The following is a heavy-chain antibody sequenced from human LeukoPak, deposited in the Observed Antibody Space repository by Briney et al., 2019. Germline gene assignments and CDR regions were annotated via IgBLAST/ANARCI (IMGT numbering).Heavy chain of an antibody. D-gene: IGHD3-3*01. J-gene: IGHJ5*02. V-gene: IGHV4-39*01. CDR2: IYYSGNT. CDR3: ARHAYYDFVTGLFDP. Sequence: SETLSLTCTVSGGSISSRNYYWGWIRQPPGKGLEWIGSIYYSGNTYYNPSLKSRVTISVDTSKNHLSLNLNSVTAADTAMYYCARHAYYDFVTGLFDPWGQGTLVTVSS. CDR1: GGSISSRNYY.